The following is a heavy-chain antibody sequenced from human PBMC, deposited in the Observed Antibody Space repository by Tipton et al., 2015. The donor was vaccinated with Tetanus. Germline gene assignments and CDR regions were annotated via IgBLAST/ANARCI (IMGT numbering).Heavy chain of an antibody. CDR1: GGSITSYY. Sequence: TLSLTCTVSGGSITSYYWTWIRQPPGKGLEWIGEIHPSGITTCNPSLESRVTLSQDTSKSQFSLKLNSVTAADTAVYYCARTSGYMYSDCWGQGTLVTVSS. J-gene: IGHJ4*02. V-gene: IGHV4-4*09. CDR3: ARTSGYMYSDC. D-gene: IGHD3-3*01. CDR2: IHPSGIT.